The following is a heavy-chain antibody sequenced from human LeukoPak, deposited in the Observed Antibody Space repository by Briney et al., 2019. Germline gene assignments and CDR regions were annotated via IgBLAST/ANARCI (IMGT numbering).Heavy chain of an antibody. J-gene: IGHJ6*03. CDR1: GGTFSSYA. Sequence: SVKVSCKASGGTFSSYAISWVRQAPGQGLEWMGGIIPIFGTANYAQKFQGRVTITADESTSTAYMELSSLRSEDTAVYYCARGCSSTSCQEYYMDVWGKGTTVTVSS. D-gene: IGHD2-2*01. CDR3: ARGCSSTSCQEYYMDV. CDR2: IIPIFGTA. V-gene: IGHV1-69*13.